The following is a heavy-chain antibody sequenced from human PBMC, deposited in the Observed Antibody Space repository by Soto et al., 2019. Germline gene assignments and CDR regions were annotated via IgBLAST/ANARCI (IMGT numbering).Heavy chain of an antibody. V-gene: IGHV4-30-2*01. CDR2: IYHSGST. J-gene: IGHJ4*02. Sequence: KASETLSLTCAVSGGSISSGGYSWSWIRQPPGKGLEWIGYIYHSGSTYYNPSLKSRVTISVDRSKNQFSLKLSSVTAADTAVYYCARAGLRYCSGGSCYSGYFDYWGQGTLVTVSS. D-gene: IGHD2-15*01. CDR1: GGSISSGGYS. CDR3: ARAGLRYCSGGSCYSGYFDY.